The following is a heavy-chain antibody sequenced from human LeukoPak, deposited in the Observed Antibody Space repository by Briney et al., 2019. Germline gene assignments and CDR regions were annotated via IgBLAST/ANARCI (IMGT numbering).Heavy chain of an antibody. CDR1: GYTFAAYR. J-gene: IGHJ3*02. CDR3: VRPTTAIFDAFDI. V-gene: IGHV5-51*01. CDR2: IYPGDADT. D-gene: IGHD1-1*01. Sequence: GESLKISCETLGYTFAAYRIGRSRQMPGKGLKCMGIIYPGDADTRYSPSFQGQVTISADKTTRTAHLQWTSLKASDSGMYYCVRPTTAIFDAFDIWGQGTMVIASS.